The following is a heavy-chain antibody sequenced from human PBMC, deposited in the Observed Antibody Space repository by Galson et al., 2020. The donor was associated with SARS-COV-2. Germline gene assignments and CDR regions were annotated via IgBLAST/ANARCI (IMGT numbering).Heavy chain of an antibody. CDR1: GYTLTELS. D-gene: IGHD4-17*01. V-gene: IGHV1-24*01. CDR3: ATAPTVTTPPGWFYP. CDR2: FDPEDGET. Sequence: GESLKISCKVSGYTLTELSMHWVRQAPGKGLECVGGFDPEDGETIYAQKFQGRVTMTEDTSTDTAYMELSSLRSEDTAVYYCATAPTVTTPPGWFYPSGQGTLVTVSS. J-gene: IGHJ5*02.